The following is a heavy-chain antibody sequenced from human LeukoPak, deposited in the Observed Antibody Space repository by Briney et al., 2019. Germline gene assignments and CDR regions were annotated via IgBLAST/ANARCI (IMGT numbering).Heavy chain of an antibody. Sequence: SVKVSCKAFGYTFTSYYMHWVRQAPGQGLEWMGGIIPIFGTANYAQKFQGRVTITADESTSTAYMELSSLRSEDTAVYYCARGGYSSGWYQGEDYYYGMDVWGQGTTVTVSS. J-gene: IGHJ6*02. D-gene: IGHD6-19*01. CDR3: ARGGYSSGWYQGEDYYYGMDV. V-gene: IGHV1-69*13. CDR2: IIPIFGTA. CDR1: GYTFTSYY.